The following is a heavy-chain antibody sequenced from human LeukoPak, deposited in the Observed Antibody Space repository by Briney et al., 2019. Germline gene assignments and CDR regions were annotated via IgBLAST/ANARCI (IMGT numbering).Heavy chain of an antibody. CDR3: AKDQSITIFGVAPYGMDV. J-gene: IGHJ6*02. D-gene: IGHD3-3*01. Sequence: PGGSLRLSCAASGFTFSSYWMHWVRQAPGKGLEWVAVISYDGSNKYYADSVKGRFTISRDNSKNTLYLQMNSLRAEDTAVYYCAKDQSITIFGVAPYGMDVWGQGTTVTVSS. V-gene: IGHV3-30*18. CDR2: ISYDGSNK. CDR1: GFTFSSYW.